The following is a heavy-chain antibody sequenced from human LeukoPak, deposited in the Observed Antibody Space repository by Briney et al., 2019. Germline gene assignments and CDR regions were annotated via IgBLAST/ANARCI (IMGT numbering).Heavy chain of an antibody. D-gene: IGHD1-26*01. V-gene: IGHV4-4*02. CDR1: GGSISSANW. CDR3: ARMGATHWIDS. J-gene: IGHJ4*02. Sequence: SETLSLTCAVSGGSISSANWWSWVRQPPGKGLEWIGEIYHSGSTNYNPSLKSRVTVSVDKSKNQFSLRLTSVTATDTAIYYCARMGATHWIDSWGQGTLVTVSS. CDR2: IYHSGST.